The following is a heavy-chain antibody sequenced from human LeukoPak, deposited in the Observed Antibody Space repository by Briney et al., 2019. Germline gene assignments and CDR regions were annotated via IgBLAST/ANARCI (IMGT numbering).Heavy chain of an antibody. CDR1: GYTFTGYY. CDR3: ARGRSTGYPYYFEY. J-gene: IGHJ4*02. CDR2: INPNSGGT. D-gene: IGHD5-12*01. V-gene: IGHV1-2*02. Sequence: PSASVKVSCKASGYTFTGYYMHWVRQAPGQGLEWMGWINPNSGGTNYAQKFQGRVTMTRDTSISTAYMELSRLRSDDTAVYYCARGRSTGYPYYFEYWGQGTLVTVSS.